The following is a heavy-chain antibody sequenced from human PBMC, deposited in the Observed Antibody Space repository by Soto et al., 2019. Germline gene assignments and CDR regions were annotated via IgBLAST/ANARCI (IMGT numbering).Heavy chain of an antibody. D-gene: IGHD1-26*01. CDR3: ARRESQGPIDY. V-gene: IGHV4-59*12. Sequence: PSETLSLTCTVSGDSISSYYWSWIRQPPGKGLEWIGYIYYSGSTNYNPSLKSRVTITVDTSKNQFSLKLTSVTAVDTAVYYCARRESQGPIDYWGQGTLVTVSS. CDR1: GDSISSYY. CDR2: IYYSGST. J-gene: IGHJ4*02.